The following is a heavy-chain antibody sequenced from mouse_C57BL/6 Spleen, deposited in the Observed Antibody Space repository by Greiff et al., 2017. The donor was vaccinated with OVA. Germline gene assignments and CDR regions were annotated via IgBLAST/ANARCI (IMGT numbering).Heavy chain of an antibody. Sequence: EVKVVESGGGLVQSGRSLRLSCATSGFTFSDFYMEWVRQAPGKGLEWIAASRNKANDYTTEYSASVKGRFIVSRDTSQSILYLQMNALRAEDTAIYYCARDRIYDGYYWYFDVWGTGTTVTVSS. D-gene: IGHD2-3*01. CDR1: GFTFSDFY. CDR2: SRNKANDYTT. CDR3: ARDRIYDGYYWYFDV. J-gene: IGHJ1*03. V-gene: IGHV7-1*01.